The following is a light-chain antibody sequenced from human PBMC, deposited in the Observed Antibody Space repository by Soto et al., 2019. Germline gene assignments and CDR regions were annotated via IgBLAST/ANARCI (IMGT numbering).Light chain of an antibody. V-gene: IGLV2-14*01. CDR1: SSDVGTYNF. CDR3: SSYAGGSTFV. CDR2: EVS. J-gene: IGLJ1*01. Sequence: QSALTQPASVSGSPGQSITISCTGTSSDVGTYNFVSWYQQHPGKAPKLMIYEVSNRPSGVSNRFSGSKSGNTASLTISGLQAEDEADYYCSSYAGGSTFVFGTGTKVTVL.